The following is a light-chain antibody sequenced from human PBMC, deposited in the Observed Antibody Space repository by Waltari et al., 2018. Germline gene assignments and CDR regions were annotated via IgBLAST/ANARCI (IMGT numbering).Light chain of an antibody. V-gene: IGKV3-15*01. Sequence: ELVMTQSPATLSVSPGERATLSCRASQRVSSNLAWYQQKPGQAPRLLTYGASTRATGIPARFSGSGSGTEFTLTISSLQSEDFAVYYCQQYNNWPRTFGQGTKVEIK. CDR1: QRVSSN. J-gene: IGKJ1*01. CDR3: QQYNNWPRT. CDR2: GAS.